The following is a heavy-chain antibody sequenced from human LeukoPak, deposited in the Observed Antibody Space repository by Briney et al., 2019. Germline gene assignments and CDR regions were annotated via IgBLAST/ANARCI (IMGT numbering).Heavy chain of an antibody. J-gene: IGHJ6*03. Sequence: GASVKVSCKASGYTFTSYDINWVRQATGQGLEWIGWMNPNSGNTGYAQKFQGRVTITRNTSISTAYMGLSSLRSEDTAVYYCARGGAAAGLYYYYYYMDVWGKGTTVTVSS. CDR1: GYTFTSYD. D-gene: IGHD6-13*01. CDR2: MNPNSGNT. CDR3: ARGGAAAGLYYYYYYMDV. V-gene: IGHV1-8*03.